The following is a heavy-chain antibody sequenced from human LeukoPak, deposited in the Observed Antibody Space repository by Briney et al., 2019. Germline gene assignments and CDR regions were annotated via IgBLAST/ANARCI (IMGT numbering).Heavy chain of an antibody. CDR1: GGTFSSYT. CDR3: ARREDCSSTSCYRSWFDP. Sequence: GASVKVSCKASGGTFSSYTISWVRQATGQGLEWIGGIIPIFGTANYAQKFQGRVTITADESTSTAYMELSSLRSEDTAVYYCARREDCSSTSCYRSWFDPWGQGTLVTVSS. V-gene: IGHV1-69*13. D-gene: IGHD2-2*01. J-gene: IGHJ5*02. CDR2: IIPIFGTA.